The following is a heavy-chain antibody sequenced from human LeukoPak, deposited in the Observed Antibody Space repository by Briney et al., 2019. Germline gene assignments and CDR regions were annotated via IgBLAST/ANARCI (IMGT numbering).Heavy chain of an antibody. D-gene: IGHD3-10*01. Sequence: ASVKVSCKASGYTFTSFGISWVRQAPGQGLEWMGWISAYNGNTNYAQKLQGRVTMNTDTSTSTAYMELRSLRSDDTAVDYCAREAGITTVRVPDYWGQGTLVTVSS. J-gene: IGHJ4*02. CDR3: AREAGITTVRVPDY. CDR2: ISAYNGNT. CDR1: GYTFTSFG. V-gene: IGHV1-18*01.